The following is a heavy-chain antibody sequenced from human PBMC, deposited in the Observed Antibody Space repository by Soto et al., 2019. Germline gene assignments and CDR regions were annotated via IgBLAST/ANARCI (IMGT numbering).Heavy chain of an antibody. D-gene: IGHD1-7*01. CDR1: GFTFSSYS. Sequence: GGSLRLSCAASGFTFSSYSMNWVRQAPGKGLEWVSYISSSSSTIYYADSVKGRFTISRDNAKNSLYLQMNSLRAEDTAVYYCAREEADNWNYIPWFDPWGQGTLVTVSS. J-gene: IGHJ5*02. V-gene: IGHV3-48*01. CDR3: AREEADNWNYIPWFDP. CDR2: ISSSSSTI.